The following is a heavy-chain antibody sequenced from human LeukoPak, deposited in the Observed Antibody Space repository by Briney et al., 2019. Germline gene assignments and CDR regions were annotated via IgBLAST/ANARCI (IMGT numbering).Heavy chain of an antibody. CDR3: ARAGRDYYDLDY. D-gene: IGHD3-10*01. CDR1: GGSISSYY. Sequence: SETLSLTCTVSGGSISSYYWSWIRQPPGKGLEWIGYIYYSGSTNYNPSLKSRVTISVDTSKNQFSLKLSSVTAADTAVYYCARAGRDYYDLDYWGQGTLVTVSS. J-gene: IGHJ4*02. V-gene: IGHV4-59*12. CDR2: IYYSGST.